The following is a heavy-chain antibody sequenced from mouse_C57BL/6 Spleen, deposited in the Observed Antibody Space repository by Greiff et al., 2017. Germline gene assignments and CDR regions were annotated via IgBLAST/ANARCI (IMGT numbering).Heavy chain of an antibody. D-gene: IGHD1-1*01. Sequence: VQLQESGAELVRPGASVTLSCTASGYTFTDYEMHWVKQTPVHGLEWIGAIDPETGGTAYNQKFKGKAILTADKSSSTAYMELRSLTSEDSAVYYCTRYYYGAWGQGTLVTVSA. J-gene: IGHJ3*01. CDR3: TRYYYGA. CDR1: GYTFTDYE. CDR2: IDPETGGT. V-gene: IGHV1-15*01.